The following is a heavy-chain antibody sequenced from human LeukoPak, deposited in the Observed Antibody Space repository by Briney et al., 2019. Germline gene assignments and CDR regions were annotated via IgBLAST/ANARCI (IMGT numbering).Heavy chain of an antibody. CDR2: IYYSGST. D-gene: IGHD5-12*01. Sequence: SETLSLTCTVSGGSISSYYWSWIRQPPGKGLEWIGYIYYSGSTNYNPSLKSRVTISVDTSKNQFSLKLSSVTAADTAVYYCARAPIVATPYYYYYYMDVWGKGTTVTVSS. CDR1: GGSISSYY. V-gene: IGHV4-59*01. CDR3: ARAPIVATPYYYYYYMDV. J-gene: IGHJ6*03.